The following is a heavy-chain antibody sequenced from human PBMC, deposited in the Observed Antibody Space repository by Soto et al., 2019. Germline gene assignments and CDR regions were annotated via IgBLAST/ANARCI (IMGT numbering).Heavy chain of an antibody. V-gene: IGHV1-3*01. CDR3: ARSVLVPAAILGYYYYGMDV. CDR2: INAGNGNT. J-gene: IGHJ6*02. D-gene: IGHD2-2*01. CDR1: GYTFTRYN. Sequence: ASVKVSCKASGYTFTRYNMHWVRQAPGQRLEWMGWINAGNGNTKYSQKLQGRVTMTTDTSTSTAYMELRSLRSDDTAVYYCARSVLVPAAILGYYYYGMDVWGQGTTVTVSS.